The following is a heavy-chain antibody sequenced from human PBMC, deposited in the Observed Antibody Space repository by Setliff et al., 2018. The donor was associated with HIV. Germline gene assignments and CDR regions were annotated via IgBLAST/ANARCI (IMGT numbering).Heavy chain of an antibody. V-gene: IGHV1-2*04. Sequence: ASVKVSCKASGYTFTAHYIRWVRQAPGQGLEWMGRISPNSGGTVYAQKFQGWVTMTRDTSINTVYMGLSRLRSGDTALYYCARGPVGDYQYFQHWGQGALVTVSS. D-gene: IGHD4-17*01. CDR2: ISPNSGGT. J-gene: IGHJ1*01. CDR3: ARGPVGDYQYFQH. CDR1: GYTFTAHY.